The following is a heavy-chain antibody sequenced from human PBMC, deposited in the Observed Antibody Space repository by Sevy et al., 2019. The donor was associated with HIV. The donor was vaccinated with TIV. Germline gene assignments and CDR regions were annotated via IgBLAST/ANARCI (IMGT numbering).Heavy chain of an antibody. CDR2: LSGYGGST. CDR1: GFTFSSYA. V-gene: IGHV3-23*01. Sequence: GGSLRLSCAASGFTFSSYAMSWDRQAPGKGLEWVSGLSGYGGSTYYADSVKGRFTISRDNSKNTLYLQMNSLRAEDTAVYYCAKDRITMIGDAFDVWGQGAMVTVSS. CDR3: AKDRITMIGDAFDV. J-gene: IGHJ3*01. D-gene: IGHD3-22*01.